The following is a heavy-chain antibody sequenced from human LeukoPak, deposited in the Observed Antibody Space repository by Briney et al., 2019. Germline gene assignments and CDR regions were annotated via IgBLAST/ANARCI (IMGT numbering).Heavy chain of an antibody. CDR1: GGTFSSYA. CDR2: IIPIFGTA. D-gene: IGHD6-13*01. Sequence: ASVKVSCKASGGTFSSYAISWVRQAPGPGLEWMGGIIPIFGTANYAQKFQGRVTITADESTSTAYMELSSLRSEDTAVYYCARPGIAAAGTAPPYYYYYGMDVWGQGTTVTVSS. V-gene: IGHV1-69*13. CDR3: ARPGIAAAGTAPPYYYYYGMDV. J-gene: IGHJ6*02.